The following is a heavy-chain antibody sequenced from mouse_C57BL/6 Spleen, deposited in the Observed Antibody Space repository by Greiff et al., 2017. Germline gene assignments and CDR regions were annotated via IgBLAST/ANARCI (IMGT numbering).Heavy chain of an antibody. CDR1: GYAFSSSW. V-gene: IGHV1-82*01. CDR2: IYPGDGDT. D-gene: IGHD2-2*01. CDR3: ARWGLPGRAMDY. J-gene: IGHJ4*01. Sequence: QVQLQQSGPELVKPGASVKISCKASGYAFSSSWMNWVKQRPGKGLEWIGRIYPGDGDTNYNGKFKGKATLTADKSSSTAYMQLSSLTSEDSAVYFCARWGLPGRAMDYWGQGTSVTVSS.